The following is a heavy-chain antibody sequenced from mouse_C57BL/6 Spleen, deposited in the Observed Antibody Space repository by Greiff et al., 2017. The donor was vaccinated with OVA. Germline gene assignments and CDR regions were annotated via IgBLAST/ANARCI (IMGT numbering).Heavy chain of an antibody. J-gene: IGHJ2*01. D-gene: IGHD2-10*01. Sequence: EVQLQQSGPELVKPGASVKISCKASGYTFTDYYMNWVKQSHGKSLEWIGDINPNNGGTSYNQKFKGKATLTVDKSSSTAYMELRSLTSEDSAVYYCARWAYYGNWDYWGQGTTLTVSS. CDR2: INPNNGGT. CDR3: ARWAYYGNWDY. CDR1: GYTFTDYY. V-gene: IGHV1-26*01.